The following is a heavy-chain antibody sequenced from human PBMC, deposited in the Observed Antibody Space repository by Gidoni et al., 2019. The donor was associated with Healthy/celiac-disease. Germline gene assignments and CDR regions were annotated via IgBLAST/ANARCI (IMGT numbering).Heavy chain of an antibody. J-gene: IGHJ3*02. Sequence: EVQLVESGGGLVQPGGSLRLSCAASGFTFSSYSMNWVRQAPGKGLEWVSYISSSSSTIYYADSVKGRFTISRDNAKNSLYLQMNSLRDEDTAVYYCARAHYYDSSGPTEDAFDIWGQGTMVTVSS. CDR3: ARAHYYDSSGPTEDAFDI. CDR2: ISSSSSTI. D-gene: IGHD3-22*01. CDR1: GFTFSSYS. V-gene: IGHV3-48*02.